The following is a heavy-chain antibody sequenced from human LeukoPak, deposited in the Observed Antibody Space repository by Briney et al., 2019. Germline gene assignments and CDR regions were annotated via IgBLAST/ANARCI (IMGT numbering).Heavy chain of an antibody. D-gene: IGHD3-10*02. V-gene: IGHV4-59*01. Sequence: SETLSLTCTVSGGSISSYYWSWIRQPPGKGLEWIGYIYYSGSTNYNPSLKSRVTISVDTSKNPFSLKLSSVTASDTAVYYCARGQGTMFGEASGFDYWGQGTLVTVSS. CDR3: ARGQGTMFGEASGFDY. CDR1: GGSISSYY. J-gene: IGHJ4*02. CDR2: IYYSGST.